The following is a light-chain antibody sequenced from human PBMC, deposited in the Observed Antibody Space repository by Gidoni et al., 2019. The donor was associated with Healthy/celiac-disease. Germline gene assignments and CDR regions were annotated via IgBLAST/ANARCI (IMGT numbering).Light chain of an antibody. V-gene: IGKV3-20*01. J-gene: IGKJ4*01. Sequence: ESALTQSPGPLSLSPGERATLSCRASQSVSSTYLAWYQQIPGQAPRLLIFGASSRATCIPDRFSGSGSGTDFTLTISRLEPEDFAVYFCQQYGSPPLTFGGGTKVEIK. CDR2: GAS. CDR1: QSVSSTY. CDR3: QQYGSPPLT.